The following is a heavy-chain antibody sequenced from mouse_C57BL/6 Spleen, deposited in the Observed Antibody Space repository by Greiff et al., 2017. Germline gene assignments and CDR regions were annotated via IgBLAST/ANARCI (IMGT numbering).Heavy chain of an antibody. V-gene: IGHV1-39*01. CDR3: AREGHGSSLQRVMDY. CDR1: GYSFTDYN. D-gene: IGHD1-1*01. Sequence: LVESGPELVKPGASVKISCKASGYSFTDYNMNWVKQSNGKSLEWIGVINPNYGTTSYNQKFKGKATLTVDQSSSTAYMQLNSLTSEDSAVYYGAREGHGSSLQRVMDYWGQGTSVTVSS. J-gene: IGHJ4*01. CDR2: INPNYGTT.